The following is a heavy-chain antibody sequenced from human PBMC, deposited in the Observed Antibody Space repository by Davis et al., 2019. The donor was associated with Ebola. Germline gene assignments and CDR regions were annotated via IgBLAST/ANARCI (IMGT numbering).Heavy chain of an antibody. CDR2: SHYSGST. CDR1: GGAISDHY. D-gene: IGHD3-3*02. V-gene: IGHV4-59*08. J-gene: IGHJ4*02. CDR3: AGPLEGY. Sequence: SETLSLTCTVFGGAISDHYWSWIRQSRARGLVCFGSSHYSGSTNYNPSLKSRVTISVDTSKNQFSLKLSSMTAADTAVYYCAGPLEGYWGQGTLVTVSP.